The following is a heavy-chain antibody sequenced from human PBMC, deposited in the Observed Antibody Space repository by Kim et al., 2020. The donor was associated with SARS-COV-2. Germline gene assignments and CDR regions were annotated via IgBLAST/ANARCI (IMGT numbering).Heavy chain of an antibody. CDR1: GGSISSYY. Sequence: SETLSLTCTVSGGSISSYYWSWIRQPAGKGLEWIGRIYTSGSTNYNPSLKSRVTMSVDTSKNQFSLKLSSVTAADTAVYYCARDPGTTSSDAFDIWGQGTMVTVSS. CDR3: ARDPGTTSSDAFDI. V-gene: IGHV4-4*07. D-gene: IGHD1-7*01. J-gene: IGHJ3*02. CDR2: IYTSGST.